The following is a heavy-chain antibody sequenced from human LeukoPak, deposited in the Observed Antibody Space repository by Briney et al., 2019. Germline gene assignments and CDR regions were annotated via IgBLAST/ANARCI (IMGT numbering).Heavy chain of an antibody. D-gene: IGHD2-2*01. Sequence: QPGGSLRLSCSASGFTFSNYAMHWVRQAPGKGLECVSAISTNGDGTYYADSVKGRFTISRDNSKNMLYLQMSSLGAEDTAVYYCVKYSSSGCYDLWGQGTLVTVSS. V-gene: IGHV3-64D*06. CDR3: VKYSSSGCYDL. CDR2: ISTNGDGT. CDR1: GFTFSNYA. J-gene: IGHJ5*02.